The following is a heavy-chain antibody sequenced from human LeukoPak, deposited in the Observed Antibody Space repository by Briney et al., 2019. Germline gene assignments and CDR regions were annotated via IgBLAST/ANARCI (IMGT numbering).Heavy chain of an antibody. CDR1: GYTFSSYG. V-gene: IGHV1-18*01. D-gene: IGHD2-21*02. Sequence: ASVKVSCKASGYTFSSYGINWVRQAPGQGLEWMGWISVINSGNTRYAQNFQGRLTMTTDTSTTTAYMELRSLRSDDTAFYYCSREFPFCGADCFSGVFDIWGQGTMVTVS. CDR2: ISVINSGNT. J-gene: IGHJ3*02. CDR3: SREFPFCGADCFSGVFDI.